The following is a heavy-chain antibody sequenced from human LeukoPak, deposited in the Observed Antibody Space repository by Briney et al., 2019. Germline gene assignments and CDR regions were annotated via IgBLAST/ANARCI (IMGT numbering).Heavy chain of an antibody. J-gene: IGHJ6*04. Sequence: SETLSLTCAVSGGSISSSNWWNWVRQPPGKGLEWIGEIYHSGSTNYNPSLKSRVTISVDKSKNQFSLKLSSVTAADTAVYYCARAPHYYGSGSYLWGSYYYGMDVWGKGTTVTVSS. D-gene: IGHD3-10*01. CDR1: GGSISSSNW. CDR3: ARAPHYYGSGSYLWGSYYYGMDV. V-gene: IGHV4-4*02. CDR2: IYHSGST.